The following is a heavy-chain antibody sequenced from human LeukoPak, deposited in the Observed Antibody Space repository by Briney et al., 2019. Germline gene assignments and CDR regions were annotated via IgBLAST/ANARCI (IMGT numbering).Heavy chain of an antibody. J-gene: IGHJ4*02. CDR1: GGTFSSYA. V-gene: IGHV1-69*05. D-gene: IGHD3-3*01. CDR3: ASKLGAYDFWSGSYFDY. Sequence: SVKVSCTASGGTFSSYAISWVRQAPGQGLEWMRGIIPIFGTANYAQKFQGRVTITTDESTSTAYMELSSLRSEDTAVYYCASKLGAYDFWSGSYFDYWGQGTLVTVSS. CDR2: IIPIFGTA.